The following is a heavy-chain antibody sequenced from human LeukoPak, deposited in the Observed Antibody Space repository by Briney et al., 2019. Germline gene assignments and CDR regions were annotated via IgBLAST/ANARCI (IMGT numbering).Heavy chain of an antibody. J-gene: IGHJ4*02. V-gene: IGHV3-23*01. CDR2: ISDSGDST. D-gene: IGHD3-22*01. Sequence: GGSLRLSCSASGFTFTSSAMTWVRQLPGKGLGWVSTISDSGDSTYYADSVKGRFTISRDNTKNRLSLQMSGLRAEDTAVYYCAKGQYYYYDSSGSYHGAPFEYWGQGALVTVSA. CDR3: AKGQYYYYDSSGSYHGAPFEY. CDR1: GFTFTSSA.